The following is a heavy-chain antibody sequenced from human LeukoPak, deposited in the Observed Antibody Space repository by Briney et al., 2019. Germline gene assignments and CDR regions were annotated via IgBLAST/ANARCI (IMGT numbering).Heavy chain of an antibody. CDR1: GYSFTNYW. D-gene: IGHD2-2*01. CDR3: ARHAGDGGAFDV. Sequence: GESLKISCKVSGYSFTNYWITWVRQMHGKGLEWMGRIDPSDSYTKYSPSFQGLVSISADKSIATAYLQWSSLEASDTAMYSCARHAGDGGAFDVWGQGTMVTVSS. J-gene: IGHJ3*01. V-gene: IGHV5-10-1*01. CDR2: IDPSDSYT.